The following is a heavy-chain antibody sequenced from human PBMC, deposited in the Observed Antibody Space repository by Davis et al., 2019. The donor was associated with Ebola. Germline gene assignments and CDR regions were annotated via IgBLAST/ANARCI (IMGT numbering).Heavy chain of an antibody. CDR2: VHHSGTT. J-gene: IGHJ4*02. CDR3: ARVLGNGDLLLGY. Sequence: MPGGSLRLSCTVSGGSVSSGSNYWSWIRQPPGKVLEWIGYVHHSGTTIYNPSLKSRVTISVDMSKNQFSLKLSSVTAADTALYYCARVLGNGDLLLGYWGQGTLVTVSS. D-gene: IGHD4-17*01. CDR1: GGSVSSGSNY. V-gene: IGHV4-61*01.